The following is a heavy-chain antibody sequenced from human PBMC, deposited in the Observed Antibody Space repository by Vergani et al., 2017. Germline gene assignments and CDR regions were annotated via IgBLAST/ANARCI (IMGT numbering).Heavy chain of an antibody. CDR3: ATRLYYYDSSGYQGGAFDI. CDR2: IIPIFGTA. V-gene: IGHV1-69*01. D-gene: IGHD3-22*01. Sequence: QVQLVQSGAEVKKPGSSVKVSCKASGGTFSSYAISWVRQAPGQGLEWMGGIIPIFGTANYAQKFQGRVTITADESTSTAYMELSSLRSEDTAVYYCATRLYYYDSSGYQGGAFDIWGQGTMVTVSS. CDR1: GGTFSSYA. J-gene: IGHJ3*02.